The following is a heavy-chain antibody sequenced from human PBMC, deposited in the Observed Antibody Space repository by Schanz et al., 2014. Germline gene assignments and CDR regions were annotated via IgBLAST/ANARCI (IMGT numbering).Heavy chain of an antibody. CDR1: GGSISSGGSS. CDR2: IYHSGST. V-gene: IGHV4-30-2*01. J-gene: IGHJ5*01. D-gene: IGHD4-17*01. CDR3: ARSPGDFPGWFDS. Sequence: QLQLQESGSGLVKPSQTLSLTCGVSGGSISSGGSSWNWIRLPPGKGLEWIGYIYHSGSTYYNPSNKSRVTITVDRSKNQFSLIRNSMTAADTAVYYGARSPGDFPGWFDSWGQGTLVTVSS.